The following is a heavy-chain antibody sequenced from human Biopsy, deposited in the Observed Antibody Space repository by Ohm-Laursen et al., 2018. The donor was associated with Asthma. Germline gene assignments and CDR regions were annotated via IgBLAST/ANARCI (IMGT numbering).Heavy chain of an antibody. CDR1: GFAVSRDY. Sequence: SLRLSCTASGFAVSRDYMFWVRQAPGKGLEWVSVIYSGGTSHTADSVRGRFTISKDKSKNTLFLQMNSLRVEDTAVYYCAKDILPHGSGSLLWGYYYGLDVWSQGTTVAVSS. D-gene: IGHD3-10*01. CDR3: AKDILPHGSGSLLWGYYYGLDV. J-gene: IGHJ6*02. V-gene: IGHV3-53*01. CDR2: IYSGGTS.